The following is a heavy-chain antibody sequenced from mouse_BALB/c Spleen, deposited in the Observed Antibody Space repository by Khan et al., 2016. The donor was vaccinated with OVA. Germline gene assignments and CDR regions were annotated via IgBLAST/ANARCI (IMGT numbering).Heavy chain of an antibody. D-gene: IGHD1-1*01. Sequence: EVELVESGGGLVKPGGSLKFSCAASGFTFSSYSMSWVRQTPEQRLEWVATITSGGSYTYYPDSLKGRFTISRDNAKNTLYLQMSSLKSEDTAMYYRSRDRNYYGSSFYFDYWGQGTTRTVSS. CDR3: SRDRNYYGSSFYFDY. CDR2: ITSGGSYT. J-gene: IGHJ2*01. CDR1: GFTFSSYS. V-gene: IGHV5-6-4*01.